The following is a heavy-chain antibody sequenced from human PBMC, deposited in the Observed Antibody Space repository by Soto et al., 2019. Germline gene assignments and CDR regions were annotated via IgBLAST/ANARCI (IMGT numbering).Heavy chain of an antibody. D-gene: IGHD6-19*01. Sequence: EVQLLESGGGLVQPGGSLRLSCAASGFTFSSYAMSWVRQAPGKGLEWVSAISGSGGTTYYAYSVKGRFTFSRDNSKNTLYLQMNSLRAEDTAVYYCAKPANGWFSAFDIWGQGTMVTVSS. J-gene: IGHJ3*02. CDR1: GFTFSSYA. V-gene: IGHV3-23*01. CDR2: ISGSGGTT. CDR3: AKPANGWFSAFDI.